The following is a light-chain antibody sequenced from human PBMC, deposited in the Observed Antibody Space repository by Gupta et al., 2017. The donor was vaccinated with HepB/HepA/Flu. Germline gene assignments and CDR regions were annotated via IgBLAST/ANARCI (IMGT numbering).Light chain of an antibody. V-gene: IGKV3-15*01. CDR1: QSVSSN. CDR2: GAS. Sequence: EIVMTQAPATLSVSPGERATLSCRASQSVSSNLAWYQQKPGQAPRLLIYGASTRATGIPARLSGSGYGTSFTLTIRSLKSEDYAVSFCQQSNNWPPTFGQGTKVEI. CDR3: QQSNNWPPT. J-gene: IGKJ1*01.